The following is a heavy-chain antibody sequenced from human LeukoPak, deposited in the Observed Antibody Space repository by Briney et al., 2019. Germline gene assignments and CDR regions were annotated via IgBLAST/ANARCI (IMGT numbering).Heavy chain of an antibody. CDR2: IYYSGST. D-gene: IGHD6-19*01. Sequence: SDTLSLTCSVSAGSISSSRYYWGWIRPAPGKGLEGMGSIYYSGSTNNNPSLKSRVIISVDTSKNQLSLKLSSVTAADTAVYYCARHERRAVEFFDYWGQGTLVTVSS. J-gene: IGHJ4*02. CDR1: AGSISSSRYY. V-gene: IGHV4-39*01. CDR3: ARHERRAVEFFDY.